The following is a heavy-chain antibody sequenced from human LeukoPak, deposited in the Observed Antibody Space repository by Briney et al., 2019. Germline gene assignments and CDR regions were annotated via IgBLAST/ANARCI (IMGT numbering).Heavy chain of an antibody. CDR3: AKGKIAAAGSFDY. V-gene: IGHV3-30*02. D-gene: IGHD6-13*01. CDR1: GFTFSSYG. CDR2: IRYDGSNK. Sequence: GGSLGLSCAASGFTFSSYGMHWVRQAPGKGLEWVAFIRYDGSNKYYADSVKGRFTISRDNSKNTLYLQMNSLRAEDTAVYYCAKGKIAAAGSFDYWGQGTLVTVSS. J-gene: IGHJ4*02.